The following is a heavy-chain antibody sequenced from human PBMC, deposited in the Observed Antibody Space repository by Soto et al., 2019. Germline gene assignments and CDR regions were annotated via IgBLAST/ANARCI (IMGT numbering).Heavy chain of an antibody. J-gene: IGHJ4*02. CDR1: GFSFSDYY. CDR3: AGAKLVVVGRFDY. D-gene: IGHD3-22*01. CDR2: ISSSGAYT. V-gene: IGHV3-11*06. Sequence: QVQLVESGGGLVKPGGSLRLSCAASGFSFSDYYMNWIRQAPGKGLGWISYISSSGAYTNYAAPVRGRVTMSRDCGKTSRLLRMNGVRAADTAVYYGAGAKLVVVGRFDYGGQGTLVTVSS.